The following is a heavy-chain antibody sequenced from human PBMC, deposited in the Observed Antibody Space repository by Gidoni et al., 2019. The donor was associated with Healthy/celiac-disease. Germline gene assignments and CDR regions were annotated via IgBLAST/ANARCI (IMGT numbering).Heavy chain of an antibody. CDR2: INHSGST. Sequence: QVQLQQWGAGLLKPSETLSLTCAVDGGSFSGYYWSWIRQPPGKGLEWIGEINHSGSTNYNPSLKSRVTISVETSKNQCSLKLSSVTAAGTAVYYCATFRYDFWSGYNGGWGQGTLVTVSS. D-gene: IGHD3-3*01. V-gene: IGHV4-34*01. J-gene: IGHJ4*02. CDR3: ATFRYDFWSGYNGG. CDR1: GGSFSGYY.